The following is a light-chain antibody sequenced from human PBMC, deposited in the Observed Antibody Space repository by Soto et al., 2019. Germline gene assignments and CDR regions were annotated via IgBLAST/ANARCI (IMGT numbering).Light chain of an antibody. V-gene: IGKV3-15*01. J-gene: IGKJ2*01. CDR3: QQDHNWPPQST. CDR2: GAS. Sequence: EIVMTQSPASLSVSPGDGATLSCRASQSVASNVAWYQQKAGQGPRLLLHGASTRAVGVPARFSGSGSGSDFTLTIRSLQSEDFAVYYCQQDHNWPPQSTVGQGTKLQIK. CDR1: QSVASN.